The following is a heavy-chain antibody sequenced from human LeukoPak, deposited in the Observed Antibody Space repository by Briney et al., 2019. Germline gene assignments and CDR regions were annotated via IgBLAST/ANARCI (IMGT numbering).Heavy chain of an antibody. CDR2: IYPGDSDT. CDR1: GYSFTSYW. V-gene: IGHV5-51*01. D-gene: IGHD6-6*01. Sequence: GESLKISCKGSGYSFTSYWIGWVRQMPGKGLEWMGIIYPGDSDTRYSPSFQGQVTISADKSISTAYLQWSSLKASDTAMYYCARIRDVGIAARPFDYWGQGTLVTVSS. J-gene: IGHJ4*02. CDR3: ARIRDVGIAARPFDY.